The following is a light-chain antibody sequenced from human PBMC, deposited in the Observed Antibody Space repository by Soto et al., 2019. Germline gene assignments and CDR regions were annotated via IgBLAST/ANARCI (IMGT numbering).Light chain of an antibody. CDR2: EVI. V-gene: IGLV2-14*01. Sequence: QLSSGCVSPGPSSTIPCTGTTRAIGAYNYVSWYHQHAGNAPKLIIYEVIHRPSGVSPRFSGSKSGNTASLTIAGRQAEDTARYCGGSSTGSIPRVF. CDR3: GSSTGSIPRV. CDR1: TRAIGAYNY. J-gene: IGLJ1*01.